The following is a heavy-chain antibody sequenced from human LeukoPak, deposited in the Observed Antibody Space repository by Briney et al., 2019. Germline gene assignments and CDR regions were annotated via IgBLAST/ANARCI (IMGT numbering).Heavy chain of an antibody. V-gene: IGHV3-23*01. Sequence: PGGSLRLSCAASGFTFSSYAMSWVRQAPGKGLEWVSAISGSGGSTYYADSVKGRFTISRDNSKNTLYLQMNSLRAEDTAVYYCARDGTKRSSPLSWFDPWGQGTLVTVSS. CDR2: ISGSGGST. CDR3: ARDGTKRSSPLSWFDP. J-gene: IGHJ5*02. D-gene: IGHD6-6*01. CDR1: GFTFSSYA.